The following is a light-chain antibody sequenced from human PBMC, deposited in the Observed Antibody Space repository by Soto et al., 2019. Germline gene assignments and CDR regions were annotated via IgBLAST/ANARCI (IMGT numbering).Light chain of an antibody. J-gene: IGKJ4*01. Sequence: EIVLTQSPATLSLSPGERATLSCRASQSISSHLVWYQQKPGQAPRLLMYDASNRATGIPARCSGSGSGTDFTLPLSSLEPEDFAVYYCQQRPNWPLTFGGGTKVQIK. CDR1: QSISSH. CDR3: QQRPNWPLT. V-gene: IGKV3-11*01. CDR2: DAS.